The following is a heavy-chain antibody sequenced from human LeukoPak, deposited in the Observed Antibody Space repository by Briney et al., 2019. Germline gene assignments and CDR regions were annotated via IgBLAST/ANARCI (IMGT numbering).Heavy chain of an antibody. J-gene: IGHJ5*02. D-gene: IGHD1-26*01. CDR3: ARKALHSSYNWFDP. V-gene: IGHV1-18*01. Sequence: ASVKVSCKASGYTFTSYGISWVRQAPGQGLEWTGWISAYNGNTNYAQKLQGRVTMTTDTSTSTAYMELRSLRSDDTAVYYCARKALHSSYNWFDPWGQGTLVTVSS. CDR2: ISAYNGNT. CDR1: GYTFTSYG.